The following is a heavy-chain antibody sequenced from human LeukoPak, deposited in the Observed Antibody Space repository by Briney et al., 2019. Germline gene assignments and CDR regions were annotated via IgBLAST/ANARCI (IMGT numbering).Heavy chain of an antibody. CDR1: GFTFSIYW. CDR3: ASLDY. Sequence: PGGSLRLSCAASGFTFSIYWMHWVRHAPGKGLVWVSSNNSDGSSTSYADSVKGRFTISRDSAKNTLYLQLNTLRAEDTAVYYCASLDYWGQGTLVTVSS. CDR2: NNSDGSST. V-gene: IGHV3-74*01. J-gene: IGHJ4*02.